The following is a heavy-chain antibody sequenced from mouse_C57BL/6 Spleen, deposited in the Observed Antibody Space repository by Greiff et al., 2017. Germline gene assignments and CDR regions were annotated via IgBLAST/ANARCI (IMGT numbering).Heavy chain of an antibody. CDR2: IDPSASYT. CDR1: GYTFTSYW. V-gene: IGHV1-50*01. Sequence: QVQLQQPGAELVKPGASVKLSCKASGYTFTSYWMQWVQQRPGPGLEGLGEIDPSASYTNYTQKFKGKATLTVDTSSSTAYMQLSSLTSEDSAVYYCARYGTTVVAPAMDYWGQGTSVTVSS. CDR3: ARYGTTVVAPAMDY. J-gene: IGHJ4*01. D-gene: IGHD1-1*01.